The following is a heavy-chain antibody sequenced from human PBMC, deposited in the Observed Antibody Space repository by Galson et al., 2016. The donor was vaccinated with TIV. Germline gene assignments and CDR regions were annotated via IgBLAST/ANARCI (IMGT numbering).Heavy chain of an antibody. CDR2: IDTDGTTT. J-gene: IGHJ1*01. D-gene: IGHD3-16*01. CDR3: VRDRLGWH. Sequence: SLRLSCAASGISVNNDWMHWVRQSPEKGLVWVARIDTDGTTTYYADSVKGRFSISRDNAKNTVYLQMNNLIADDTAVYYCVRDRLGWHWGQGTLVTVCS. V-gene: IGHV3-74*01. CDR1: GISVNNDW.